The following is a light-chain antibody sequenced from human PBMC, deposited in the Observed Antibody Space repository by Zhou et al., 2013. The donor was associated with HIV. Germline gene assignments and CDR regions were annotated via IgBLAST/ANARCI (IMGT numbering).Light chain of an antibody. CDR2: DAS. J-gene: IGKJ1*01. CDR3: QQYGSSPRT. CDR1: QSVSSY. V-gene: IGKV3-20*01. Sequence: EIVLTQSPATLSLSPGERATLSCRASQSVSSYLAWYQQKPGQAPRLLIYDASTRATGIPDRFSGSGSGTDFTLTISRLDPEDFAVYYCQQYGSSPRTFGRGTKVEIK.